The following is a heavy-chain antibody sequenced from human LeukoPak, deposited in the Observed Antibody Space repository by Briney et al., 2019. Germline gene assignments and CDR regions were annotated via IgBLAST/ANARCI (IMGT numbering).Heavy chain of an antibody. D-gene: IGHD5-18*01. Sequence: ASETLSLTCTVSGGSISSYYWSWIRQPPGKGLEWIGYIYYSGSTNYNPSLKSRVTISVDTSKNQFSLKLSSVTAADTAVYYCARGGYSYADYWSQGTLVTVSS. CDR3: ARGGYSYADY. CDR1: GGSISSYY. CDR2: IYYSGST. J-gene: IGHJ4*02. V-gene: IGHV4-59*01.